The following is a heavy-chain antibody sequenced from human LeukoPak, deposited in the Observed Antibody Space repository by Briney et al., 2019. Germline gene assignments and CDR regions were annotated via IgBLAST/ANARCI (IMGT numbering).Heavy chain of an antibody. CDR2: INPNSGGT. CDR3: ARDRDYVWGSYPNDAFDI. Sequence: ASVKVSCKASGYTFTGYYMHWVRQAPGQGLEWMGRINPNSGGTNYAQKFQGRVTMTRDTSINTAYMGLSRLRSDDTAVYYCARDRDYVWGSYPNDAFDIWGQGTMVTVSS. D-gene: IGHD3-16*02. CDR1: GYTFTGYY. V-gene: IGHV1-2*06. J-gene: IGHJ3*02.